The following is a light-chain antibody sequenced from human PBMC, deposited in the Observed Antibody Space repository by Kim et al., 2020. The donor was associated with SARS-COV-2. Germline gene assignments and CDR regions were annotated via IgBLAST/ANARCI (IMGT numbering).Light chain of an antibody. V-gene: IGKV3-20*01. Sequence: EIVLTQSPGTLSLSPGETATLSCRASERISSSYLAWYQQKPAQAPRLLIYGVSSRATGIPDRFSGSGSGTDYALTISTLDPEDFAVYYCQQYGNTPPYTFGQGTKLEI. CDR1: ERISSSY. J-gene: IGKJ2*01. CDR3: QQYGNTPPYT. CDR2: GVS.